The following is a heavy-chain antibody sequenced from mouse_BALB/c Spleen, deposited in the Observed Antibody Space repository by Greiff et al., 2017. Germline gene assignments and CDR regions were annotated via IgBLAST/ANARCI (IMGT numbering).Heavy chain of an antibody. D-gene: IGHD1-1*01. CDR3: ARIVATGYYDAMDY. CDR2: ISYSGST. CDR1: GYSITSDYA. J-gene: IGHJ4*01. Sequence: EVKLMESGPGLVKPSQSLSLTCTVTGYSITSDYAWNWIRQFPGNKLEWMGYISYSGSTSYNPSLKSRISITRDTSKNQFFLQLNSVTTEDTATYYCARIVATGYYDAMDYWGQGTSVTVSS. V-gene: IGHV3-2*02.